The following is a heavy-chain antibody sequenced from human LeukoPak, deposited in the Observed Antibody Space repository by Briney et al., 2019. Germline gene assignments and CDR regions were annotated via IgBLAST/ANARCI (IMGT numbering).Heavy chain of an antibody. CDR1: GGSIGSYY. J-gene: IGHJ3*02. CDR2: INHSGST. Sequence: PSETLSLTCTVSGGSIGSYYWSWIRQPPGKGLEWIGEINHSGSTSYNPSLKSRVTMSVDPSKNQFSLKLNSVTSADTAVYYCARPPYCSSTSCYRAFDIWGRGTMVTVSS. D-gene: IGHD2-2*01. V-gene: IGHV4-34*01. CDR3: ARPPYCSSTSCYRAFDI.